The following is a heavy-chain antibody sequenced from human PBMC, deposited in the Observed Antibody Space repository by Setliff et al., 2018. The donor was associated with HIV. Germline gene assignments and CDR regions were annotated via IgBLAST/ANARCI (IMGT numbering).Heavy chain of an antibody. CDR1: GYSISSGYY. CDR3: ARDRGGYYDILTGYYTQSYFFDY. J-gene: IGHJ4*02. CDR2: INHSGST. V-gene: IGHV4-38-2*02. Sequence: PSETLSLTCAVSGYSISSGYYWGWIRQPPGKGLEWIGEINHSGSTNYNPSLKSRVTISVDSSKNQFSLRLSSVTAADTAVYYCARDRGGYYDILTGYYTQSYFFDYWGQGTLVTVSS. D-gene: IGHD3-9*01.